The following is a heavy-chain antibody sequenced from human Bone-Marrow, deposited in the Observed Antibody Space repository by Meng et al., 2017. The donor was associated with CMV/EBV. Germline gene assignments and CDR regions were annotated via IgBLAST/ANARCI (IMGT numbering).Heavy chain of an antibody. CDR3: AREQRPYCSSTSCSTTTGCPQGMDV. CDR1: GFTVSSNY. CDR2: IYSGGST. J-gene: IGHJ6*02. D-gene: IGHD2-2*01. Sequence: GESLKISCAASGFTVSSNYMSWVRQAPGKGLEWVSVIYSGGSTYYADSVKGRFTISRDNSKNTLYLQMNSLRAEDTAVYYCAREQRPYCSSTSCSTTTGCPQGMDVWGQGTTVTVPS. V-gene: IGHV3-53*01.